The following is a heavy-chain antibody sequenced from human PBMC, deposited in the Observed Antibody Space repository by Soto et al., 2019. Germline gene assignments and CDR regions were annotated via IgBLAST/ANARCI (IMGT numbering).Heavy chain of an antibody. CDR2: IYHSGST. D-gene: IGHD3-10*01. CDR1: GGSISSSNW. CDR3: ARVYMVRGTIIRYFDY. V-gene: IGHV4-4*02. J-gene: IGHJ4*02. Sequence: QVQLQESGPGLVKPSGTLSLTCAVSGGSISSSNWWSWVRQPPGKGLEWIGKIYHSGSTNYNPSLTRLVTISVDKSKNQFSLKLRSVTAADTAVYYCARVYMVRGTIIRYFDYWGQGTLVTVSS.